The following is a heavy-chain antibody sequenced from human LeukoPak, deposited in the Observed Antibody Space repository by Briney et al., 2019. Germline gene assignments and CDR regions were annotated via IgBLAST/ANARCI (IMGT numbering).Heavy chain of an antibody. Sequence: SETLFLTCAVSGYPISSGYYWGWLRQPPGKGLEWIGSIYHSGSTYYNSSLKSRVTISVDTSNNQFSLKLSSVTAADTAVYYCARDFGLNYYYYYMDVWGKGTTVTVSS. D-gene: IGHD3-10*01. V-gene: IGHV4-38-2*02. CDR1: GYPISSGYY. CDR2: IYHSGST. J-gene: IGHJ6*03. CDR3: ARDFGLNYYYYYMDV.